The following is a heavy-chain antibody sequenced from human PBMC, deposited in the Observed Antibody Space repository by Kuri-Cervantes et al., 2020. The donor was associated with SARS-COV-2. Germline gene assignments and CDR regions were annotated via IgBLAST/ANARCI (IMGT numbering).Heavy chain of an antibody. CDR1: GGTFSSYA. CDR3: ATDYDFWRRWDY. D-gene: IGHD3-3*01. V-gene: IGHV1-2*02. CDR2: INPNSGGT. Sequence: ASVKVSCKASGGTFSSYAISWVRQAPGQGLEWMGGINPNSGGTNYAQKFQGRVTMTRDTSISTAYMELSSLRSEDTAVYYCATDYDFWRRWDYWGQGTLVTVSS. J-gene: IGHJ4*02.